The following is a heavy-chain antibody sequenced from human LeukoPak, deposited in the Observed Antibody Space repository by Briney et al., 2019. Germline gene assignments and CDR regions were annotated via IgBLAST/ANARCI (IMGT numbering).Heavy chain of an antibody. J-gene: IGHJ4*02. D-gene: IGHD6-19*01. CDR2: MYYSGTT. CDR3: ARSSGWIDY. Sequence: SETLSLTCSVSGGSISTYSWSWIRLPPGKGLEWVGHMYYSGTTKYNPSLKSRVTISVDTSKNQFSLRLSSVTAADTAVYYCARSSGWIDYWGQGTLVTVSS. V-gene: IGHV4-59*13. CDR1: GGSISTYS.